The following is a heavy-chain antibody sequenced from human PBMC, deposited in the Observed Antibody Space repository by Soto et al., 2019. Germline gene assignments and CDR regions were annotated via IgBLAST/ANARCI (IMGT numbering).Heavy chain of an antibody. V-gene: IGHV1-46*01. J-gene: IGHJ6*02. CDR2: INPSGDRT. CDR3: AREPGYYDSSGSYHYYGMDV. Sequence: WASVKVSCKASGYTFTSYYMHWVRQAPGQGPEWMGVINPSGDRTTNAQKFQGRVTMTRDTSTSTVYMELSSLRSEDTAVYYCAREPGYYDSSGSYHYYGMDVWGQGTTVTVSS. CDR1: GYTFTSYY. D-gene: IGHD3-22*01.